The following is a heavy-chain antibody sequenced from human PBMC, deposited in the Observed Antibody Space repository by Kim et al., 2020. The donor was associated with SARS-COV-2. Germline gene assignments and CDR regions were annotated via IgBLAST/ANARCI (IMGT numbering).Heavy chain of an antibody. J-gene: IGHJ5*02. V-gene: IGHV4-30-4*08. CDR2: IYYSGST. D-gene: IGHD3-10*01. Sequence: SETLSLTCTVSGGSISSGDYYWSSTRQPPGKGLEWIGYIYYSGSTYYNPSLESRVTRSVDTSKNQFSLKLSSVTAADTAVYCCARAGALPSSLLTMVQGGASITFDPWGQGTLAT. CDR1: GGSISSGDYY. CDR3: ARAGALPSSLLTMVQGGASITFDP.